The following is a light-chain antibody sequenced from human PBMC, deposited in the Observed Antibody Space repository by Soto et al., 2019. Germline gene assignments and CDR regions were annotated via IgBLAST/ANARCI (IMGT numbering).Light chain of an antibody. Sequence: EIVLTQSPATLSLSPGERATLSCRASQRVSSYLAWYQQKPGQAPRLLIYDTSKKATGIPARFSGSGSGTDFTLTISSLEPEDCAVYYCQQRTNWPRSFTFGPGTKVDIK. J-gene: IGKJ3*01. CDR3: QQRTNWPRSFT. CDR2: DTS. CDR1: QRVSSY. V-gene: IGKV3-11*01.